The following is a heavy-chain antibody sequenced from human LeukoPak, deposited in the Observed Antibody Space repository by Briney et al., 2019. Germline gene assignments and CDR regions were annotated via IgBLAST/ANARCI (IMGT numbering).Heavy chain of an antibody. Sequence: PGGSLRLSCAASGFSFSSYEMNWVRQAPGKGLEWISYISSSGSTMYADSVKGRFTISRDNSKNTLYLQMNSLRAEDTAVYYCAKDHSYGSGSLPLPDYWGQGTLVTVSP. J-gene: IGHJ4*02. D-gene: IGHD3-10*01. CDR3: AKDHSYGSGSLPLPDY. CDR2: ISSSGSTM. CDR1: GFSFSSYE. V-gene: IGHV3-48*03.